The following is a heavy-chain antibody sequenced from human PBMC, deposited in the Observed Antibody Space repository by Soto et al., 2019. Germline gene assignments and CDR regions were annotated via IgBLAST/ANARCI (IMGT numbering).Heavy chain of an antibody. Sequence: GGSLRLSCAASGFTFSSYGMHWVRQAPGKGLEWVAVISYDGSNKYYADSVKGRFTISRDNSKNTLYLQMNSLRAEDTAVYYCAKDSSSSWYYLYYGLDVWGQGTTVTVSS. V-gene: IGHV3-30*18. CDR1: GFTFSSYG. CDR2: ISYDGSNK. J-gene: IGHJ6*02. D-gene: IGHD6-13*01. CDR3: AKDSSSSWYYLYYGLDV.